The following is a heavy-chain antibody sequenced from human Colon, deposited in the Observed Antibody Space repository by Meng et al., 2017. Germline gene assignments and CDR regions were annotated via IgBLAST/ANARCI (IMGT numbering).Heavy chain of an antibody. CDR1: W. Sequence: WMIWVRQVPGKGLECVASSKENGSEKYSLDPVKGRFSISTDNAKNSMYLQMRSLRAEDTAVYYCARGKGWILNMLGQGTMVTVSS. D-gene: IGHD2-2*03. V-gene: IGHV3-7*04. CDR3: ARGKGWILNM. J-gene: IGHJ3*02. CDR2: SKENGSEK.